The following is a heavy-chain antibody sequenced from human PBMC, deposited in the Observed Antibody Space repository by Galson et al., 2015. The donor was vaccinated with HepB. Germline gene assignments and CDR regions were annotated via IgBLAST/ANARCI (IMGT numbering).Heavy chain of an antibody. J-gene: IGHJ4*02. CDR3: AKAARDCSSTSCYYVH. V-gene: IGHV3-30*18. CDR1: GFTFSNYG. CDR2: MSYDGGNK. D-gene: IGHD2-2*01. Sequence: SLRLSCAASGFTFSNYGMHWVRQAPGKGLEWVAVMSYDGGNKYYADSVKGRFTISRDNYKNTLYLQMNSLRAEDTAVYYCAKAARDCSSTSCYYVHWGQGTLVTVSS.